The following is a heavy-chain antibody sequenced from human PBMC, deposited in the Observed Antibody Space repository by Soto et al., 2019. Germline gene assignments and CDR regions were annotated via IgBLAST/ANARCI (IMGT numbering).Heavy chain of an antibody. J-gene: IGHJ4*02. CDR1: GFIFSSYA. V-gene: IGHV3-23*01. CDR2: ISGRGGST. D-gene: IGHD1-26*01. Sequence: GSLRLSCAASGFIFSSYAMSWVRQAPGKGLEWVSAISGRGGSTYYADSVKGRFAISRDNSKNTLYLQMNSLRAEDTAVYYCAKGSGGSYLAPYFDYSGQGTLVTVS. CDR3: AKGSGGSYLAPYFDY.